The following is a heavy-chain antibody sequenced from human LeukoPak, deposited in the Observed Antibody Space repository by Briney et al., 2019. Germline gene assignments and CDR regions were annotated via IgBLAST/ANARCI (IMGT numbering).Heavy chain of an antibody. CDR2: ISGYDGNT. V-gene: IGHV1-18*04. CDR3: ARTVTTSSYYFDY. Sequence: ASVKVSCKASGYTFTSYYMHWVRQAPGQGLEWMGWISGYDGNTNYAQKLRGRVTMTTDTSTSKAYMDLRSLRSDDTALYYCARTVTTSSYYFDYWGQGTLVTVSS. D-gene: IGHD4-17*01. J-gene: IGHJ4*02. CDR1: GYTFTSYY.